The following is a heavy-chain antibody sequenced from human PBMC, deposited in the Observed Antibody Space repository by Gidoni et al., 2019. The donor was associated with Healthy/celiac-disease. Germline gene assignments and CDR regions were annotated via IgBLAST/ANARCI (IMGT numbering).Heavy chain of an antibody. V-gene: IGHV4-39*01. D-gene: IGHD6-19*01. CDR2: MYYSGST. Sequence: QLQLQESGPGLAKPSETLSLTCTVSGGPISSSSYYWGWIRQPPGKGLEWIGSMYYSGSTRYNPSLKSRVTTSVDTSKNQFSLKLSSVTAADTAVYYCARQKGQWLAPFDYWGQGTLVTVSS. J-gene: IGHJ4*02. CDR1: GGPISSSSYY. CDR3: ARQKGQWLAPFDY.